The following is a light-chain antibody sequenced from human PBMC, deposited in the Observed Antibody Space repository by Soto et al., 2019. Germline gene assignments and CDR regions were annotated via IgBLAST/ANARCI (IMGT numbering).Light chain of an antibody. V-gene: IGLV1-44*01. CDR2: SNN. CDR3: AAWDDSLNGHVV. Sequence: QSVLTQPPSASGTPGQRVTISCSGSNSNIESNTVNWYQQLPGTAPKLLIYSNNQRPSGVPDRFSGSKSGTSASLAISGLQSDDDADYYCAAWDDSLNGHVVFGGGTKLTVL. CDR1: NSNIESNT. J-gene: IGLJ2*01.